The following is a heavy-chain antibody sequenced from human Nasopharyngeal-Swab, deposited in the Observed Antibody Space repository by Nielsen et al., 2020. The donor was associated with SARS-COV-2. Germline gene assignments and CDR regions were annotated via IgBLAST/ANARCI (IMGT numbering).Heavy chain of an antibody. Sequence: GASLEISWAACGFSFSSYSMNWVRQAPGKELEWVSFISSSGSHKYYADSMKGRFTISRDNAKSSLYLQLSSLRAEDTAVYYCARVEEYYYGSGSLSDNWGQGTLVTVSS. J-gene: IGHJ4*02. D-gene: IGHD3-10*01. CDR1: GFSFSSYS. CDR3: ARVEEYYYGSGSLSDN. CDR2: ISSSGSHK. V-gene: IGHV3-21*01.